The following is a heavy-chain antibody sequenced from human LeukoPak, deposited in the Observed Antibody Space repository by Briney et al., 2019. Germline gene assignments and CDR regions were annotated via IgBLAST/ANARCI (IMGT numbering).Heavy chain of an antibody. D-gene: IGHD4-23*01. J-gene: IGHJ4*02. V-gene: IGHV3-23*01. CDR1: GFTFSSYA. Sequence: PGRSLRLSCAASGFTFSSYAMSWVRQAPGRGLEWVSVVSGSGGTTYYTDSVKGRFTISRDNSKNTLYLQMNSLRAEDTAVYYCAKVTTVVTLFDYWGQGTLVTVSS. CDR3: AKVTTVVTLFDY. CDR2: VSGSGGTT.